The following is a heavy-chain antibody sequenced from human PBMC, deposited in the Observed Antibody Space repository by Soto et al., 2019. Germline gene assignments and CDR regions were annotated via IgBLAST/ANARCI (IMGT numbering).Heavy chain of an antibody. CDR2: IWYDGSNK. J-gene: IGHJ2*01. V-gene: IGHV3-33*01. Sequence: DKGLEWVAVIWYDGSNKYYADSVKGRFTISRDNSKNTLYLQMNSLRAEDTAVFFFQAEDGVRDDLPVSAFLLNRSSDL. CDR3: QAEDGVRDDLPVSAFLLNRSSDL. D-gene: IGHD2-15*01.